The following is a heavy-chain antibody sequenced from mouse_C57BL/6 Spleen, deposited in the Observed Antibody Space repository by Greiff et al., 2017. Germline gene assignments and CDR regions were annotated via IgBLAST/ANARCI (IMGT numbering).Heavy chain of an antibody. V-gene: IGHV1-62-2*01. Sequence: QVQLMQSGAELVKPGASVKLSCKASGFTFTEYTIHWVQQRSGQGLEWIGWFYSGSGSIKYNEKFKDKVTLTADKSSSTIYMELSRLTSEDSAVYYCARSDYYGSSYGFDYWGQGTTLTVSS. CDR2: FYSGSGSI. CDR1: GFTFTEYT. D-gene: IGHD1-1*01. J-gene: IGHJ2*01. CDR3: ARSDYYGSSYGFDY.